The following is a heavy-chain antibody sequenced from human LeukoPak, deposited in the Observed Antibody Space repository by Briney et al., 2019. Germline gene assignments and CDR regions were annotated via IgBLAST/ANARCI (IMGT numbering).Heavy chain of an antibody. J-gene: IGHJ4*02. D-gene: IGHD3-10*01. CDR1: GGSISTYY. V-gene: IGHV4-4*09. CDR2: IYASGST. Sequence: SETLSLTCTVSGGSISTYYCNWIRQPPGKGLEWIGYIYASGSTNYNPSLQSRVTISVDTSKNQFSLYLRSVTAADTAVYYCATSGGYSSPFGYWGQGTLVAVSS. CDR3: ATSGGYSSPFGY.